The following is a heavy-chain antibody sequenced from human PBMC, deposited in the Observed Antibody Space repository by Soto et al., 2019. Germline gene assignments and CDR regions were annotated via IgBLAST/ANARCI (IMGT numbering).Heavy chain of an antibody. V-gene: IGHV3-7*03. Sequence: XGSLRLSCAASGFTFSSYCMSWVRQAPGKGLEWVANIKQDGSEKYYVDSVKGRFTISRDNAKNSLYLQMNSLRAEDTAVYYCATELELPHFDYWGQGTLVTVSS. CDR1: GFTFSSYC. CDR3: ATELELPHFDY. CDR2: IKQDGSEK. J-gene: IGHJ4*02. D-gene: IGHD1-7*01.